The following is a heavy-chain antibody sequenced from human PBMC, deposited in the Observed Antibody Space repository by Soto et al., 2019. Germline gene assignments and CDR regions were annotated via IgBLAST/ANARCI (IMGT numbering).Heavy chain of an antibody. CDR3: ARFGGDRPGYFDY. D-gene: IGHD3-16*01. V-gene: IGHV4-31*03. CDR2: IYYSGST. CDR1: GGSISSGGYY. J-gene: IGHJ4*02. Sequence: RSLTCTVSGGSISSGGYYWSWIRQHPGKGLEWIGYIYYSGSTYYNPSLKSRVTISVDTSKNQFSLKLSSVTAADTAVYYCARFGGDRPGYFDYWGQGTLVTVSS.